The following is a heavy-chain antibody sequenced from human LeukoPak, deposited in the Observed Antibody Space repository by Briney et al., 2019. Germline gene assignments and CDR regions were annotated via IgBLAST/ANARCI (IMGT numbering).Heavy chain of an antibody. V-gene: IGHV3-23*01. CDR3: AKDLDGGLLNAAAGYFDY. Sequence: GGSLRLSCAASGFTFSSYGMSWVRQAPGRGLEWVSAISGSGGSTYYADSVKGRFTISRDNSKNTLYLQMNSLRAEDTAVYYCAKDLDGGLLNAAAGYFDYWGQGTLVTVSS. CDR2: ISGSGGST. J-gene: IGHJ4*02. CDR1: GFTFSSYG. D-gene: IGHD6-13*01.